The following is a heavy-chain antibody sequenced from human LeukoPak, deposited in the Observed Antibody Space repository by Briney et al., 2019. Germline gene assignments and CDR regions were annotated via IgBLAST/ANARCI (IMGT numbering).Heavy chain of an antibody. CDR3: ARDLPFWSGYLYFDL. J-gene: IGHJ2*01. V-gene: IGHV4-4*07. D-gene: IGHD3-3*01. CDR1: GGSISSYY. Sequence: SETLSLTCTVSGGSISSYYWSWIRQPAGKGLEWIGRIYTSGSTNYNPSLKCRVTMSVDTSKNQFSLKLSSVTAADTAVYYCARDLPFWSGYLYFDLWGRGTLVTVSS. CDR2: IYTSGST.